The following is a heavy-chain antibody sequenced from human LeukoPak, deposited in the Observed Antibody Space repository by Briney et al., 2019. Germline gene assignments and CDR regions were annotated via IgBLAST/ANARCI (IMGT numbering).Heavy chain of an antibody. CDR2: IKQDGSEK. V-gene: IGHV3-7*01. Sequence: GGSLRLSCAASGFTFSSYAMSWVRQAPGKGLEWVANIKQDGSEKYYVDSVKGRFTISRDNAKNSLYLQMNSLRAEDTAVYYCARDVDYDSSGYFYYYYGMDVWGQGTTVTVSS. CDR3: ARDVDYDSSGYFYYYYGMDV. D-gene: IGHD3-22*01. J-gene: IGHJ6*02. CDR1: GFTFSSYA.